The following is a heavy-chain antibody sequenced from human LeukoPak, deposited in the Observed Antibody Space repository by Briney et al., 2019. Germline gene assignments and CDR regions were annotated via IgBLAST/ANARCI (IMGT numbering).Heavy chain of an antibody. CDR1: GDTVSNKRSA. CDR2: TYYRSKWYN. CDR3: ARVIGYGSGNYFDY. J-gene: IGHJ4*02. D-gene: IGHD3-10*01. V-gene: IGHV6-1*01. Sequence: SQTLSLTCAISGDTVSNKRSAWNWIRQSPSRGLEWLGRTYYRSKWYNDYAVSVKSRITINPDTSKNQFSLQLNSVSPEDTAVYYCARVIGYGSGNYFDYWGQGTLVTVSS.